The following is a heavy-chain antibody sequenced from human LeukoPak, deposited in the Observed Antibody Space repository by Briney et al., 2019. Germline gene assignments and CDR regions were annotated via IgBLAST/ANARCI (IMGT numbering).Heavy chain of an antibody. CDR2: ISVSGGST. CDR1: GFTFSSYG. V-gene: IGHV3-23*01. D-gene: IGHD1-26*01. J-gene: IGHJ4*02. Sequence: PGGTLRLSCAASGFTFSSYGMSWVRQPPGKGLEWVSAISVSGGSTYYADSVKGRFTISRDNSKNTLYLQMNSLRAEDTAVYYCAKRVVGAPYYFDYWGQGTLVTVSS. CDR3: AKRVVGAPYYFDY.